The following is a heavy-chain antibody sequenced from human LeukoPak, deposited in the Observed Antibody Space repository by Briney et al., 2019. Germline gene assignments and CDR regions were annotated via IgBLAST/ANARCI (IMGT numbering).Heavy chain of an antibody. CDR2: IIPIFGTA. J-gene: IGHJ4*02. Sequence: ASVKVSCEASGGTFSSYAISWVRQAPGQGLEWMGGIIPIFGTANYAQKFQGRVTITTDESTSTAYMELSSLRSEDTAVYYCARGMGIAVAVPFDYWGQGTLVTVSS. V-gene: IGHV1-69*05. CDR3: ARGMGIAVAVPFDY. D-gene: IGHD6-19*01. CDR1: GGTFSSYA.